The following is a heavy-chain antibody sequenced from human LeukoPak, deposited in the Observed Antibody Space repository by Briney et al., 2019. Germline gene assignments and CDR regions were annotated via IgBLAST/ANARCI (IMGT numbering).Heavy chain of an antibody. D-gene: IGHD6-13*01. Sequence: GTSLRLSCAASGFTFSRYGMHWVRQAPGKGLEWVSAISGSGGSTYYADSVKGRFTISRDNSKNTLYLQMNSLRAEDTAVYYCAKGRHSSSWYGGLDYWGQGTLVTVSS. CDR1: GFTFSRYG. CDR2: ISGSGGST. J-gene: IGHJ4*02. CDR3: AKGRHSSSWYGGLDY. V-gene: IGHV3-23*01.